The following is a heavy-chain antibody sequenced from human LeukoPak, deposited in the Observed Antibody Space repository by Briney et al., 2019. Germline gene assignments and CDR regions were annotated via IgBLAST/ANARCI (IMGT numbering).Heavy chain of an antibody. J-gene: IGHJ4*02. CDR2: ISGSGGST. CDR3: AKFRSSSSPQEDWFDY. V-gene: IGHV3-23*01. D-gene: IGHD6-13*01. CDR1: GFTFSSYA. Sequence: GGSLRLSCAASGFTFSSYAMSWVRQAPGKGLEWVSAISGSGGSTYYADSVKGRFTISRDNSKNTLYLQMNSLRAEDTAVYYCAKFRSSSSPQEDWFDYWGQGTLVTVSS.